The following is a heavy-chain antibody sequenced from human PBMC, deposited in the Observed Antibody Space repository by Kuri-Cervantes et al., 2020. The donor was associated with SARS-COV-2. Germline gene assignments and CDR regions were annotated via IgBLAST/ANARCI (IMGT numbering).Heavy chain of an antibody. CDR2: ISAYNGNT. CDR1: GYTFTSYG. D-gene: IGHD2-2*01. Sequence: ASVKVSCKASGYTFTSYGISWVRQAPGQGLKWMGWISAYNGNTNYAQKFQGRVTITADKSTSTAYMELSSLRSEDTAVYYCARDPWKGYCSSTSCFSHKFDPWGQGTLVTVSS. J-gene: IGHJ5*02. V-gene: IGHV1-18*01. CDR3: ARDPWKGYCSSTSCFSHKFDP.